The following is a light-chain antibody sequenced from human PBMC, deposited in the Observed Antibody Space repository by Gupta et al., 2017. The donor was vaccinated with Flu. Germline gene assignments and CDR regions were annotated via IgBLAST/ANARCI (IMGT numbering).Light chain of an antibody. Sequence: EIVLTQSPATLSLSPGERATLACRASQDLGTWLAWYQQTPGQAPRLLIYDASSRAAGIPARFSGSGSGTDFTLTISSLEPEDSAVYYCQHRKNWPITFGGGTKVEIK. CDR1: QDLGTW. V-gene: IGKV3-11*01. CDR3: QHRKNWPIT. CDR2: DAS. J-gene: IGKJ4*01.